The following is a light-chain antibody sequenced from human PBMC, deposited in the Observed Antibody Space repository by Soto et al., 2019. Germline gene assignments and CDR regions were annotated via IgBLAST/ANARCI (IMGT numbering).Light chain of an antibody. J-gene: IGKJ4*01. CDR2: GAS. CDR1: QSVSSN. V-gene: IGKV3-20*01. Sequence: EIVLTQSPATLSLSPGERATLSCRASQSVSSNLAWYQQKPGQAPRLLIYGASTRATGIPARFSVSGSGTDFTLTISRLQPEDFAVDDCQQYGYSPTFGGGTKVDIK. CDR3: QQYGYSPT.